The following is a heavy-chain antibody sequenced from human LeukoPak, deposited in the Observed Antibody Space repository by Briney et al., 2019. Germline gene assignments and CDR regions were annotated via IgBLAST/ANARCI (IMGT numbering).Heavy chain of an antibody. CDR2: IIPIFGTA. Sequence: SVKVSCKASGGTFSSYAISWVRQAPGQGLEWMGGIIPIFGTANYAQKFQGRVTITADESTSTAYMELSSLRSEDTAVYYCARVGDYVWGSYRYTALPLDYWGQGALVTVSS. D-gene: IGHD3-16*02. J-gene: IGHJ4*02. V-gene: IGHV1-69*13. CDR3: ARVGDYVWGSYRYTALPLDY. CDR1: GGTFSSYA.